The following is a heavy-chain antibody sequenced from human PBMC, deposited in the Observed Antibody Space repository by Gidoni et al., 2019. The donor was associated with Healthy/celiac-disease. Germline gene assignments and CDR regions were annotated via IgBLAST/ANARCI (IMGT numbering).Heavy chain of an antibody. D-gene: IGHD3-10*01. Sequence: QVQLVESGGGVVQPGRSLRLPCAASGFTFSSYAMHWVRQAPGKGLEWVAVISYDGSNKYYADSVKGRFTISRDNSKNTLYLQMNSLRAEDTAVYYCAKVMRFGELYGPLYYYYGMDVWGQGTTVTVSS. J-gene: IGHJ6*02. CDR1: GFTFSSYA. CDR3: AKVMRFGELYGPLYYYYGMDV. V-gene: IGHV3-30*18. CDR2: ISYDGSNK.